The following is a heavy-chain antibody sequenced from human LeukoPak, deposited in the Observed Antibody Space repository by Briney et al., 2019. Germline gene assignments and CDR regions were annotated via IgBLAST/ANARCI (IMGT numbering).Heavy chain of an antibody. Sequence: GGSLRLSCAASGFTFRNYGMHWVRQAPGKGLEWVASIRTDGGEKYHADSVQGRFSISRDYSKNTLYLQMDSLRAEDTALYYCARIGYSTSWANFDYWAREPWSPSPQ. CDR1: GFTFRNYG. CDR2: IRTDGGEK. D-gene: IGHD6-13*01. V-gene: IGHV3-30*02. J-gene: IGHJ4*02. CDR3: ARIGYSTSWANFDY.